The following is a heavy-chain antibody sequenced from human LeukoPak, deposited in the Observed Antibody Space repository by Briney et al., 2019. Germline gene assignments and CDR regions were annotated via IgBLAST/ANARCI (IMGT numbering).Heavy chain of an antibody. J-gene: IGHJ4*02. D-gene: IGHD3-22*01. CDR3: ARGRKFITYYYDSSGYYYSY. Sequence: SETLSLTCAVYGGSFSNYYWSWIRQPPGKGLEWIGEINHSGSTNYNTSLKSRVTISVDTSKNQFSLKLTSVTAADTAVYYCARGRKFITYYYDSSGYYYSYWGQGTLVTVSS. CDR1: GGSFSNYY. V-gene: IGHV4-34*01. CDR2: INHSGST.